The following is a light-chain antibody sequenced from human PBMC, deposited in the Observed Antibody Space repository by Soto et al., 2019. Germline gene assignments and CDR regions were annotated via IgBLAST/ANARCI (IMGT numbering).Light chain of an antibody. Sequence: QSALTQPASVSASPGQSIAISCTGTSSDVGGYNYVSWYQQHPGKAPKLMIYDVSNRTSGVSNRFSGSKSGNTASLTISGLQAEDEADYYCSSYTSSTTYVFGTGTKLTVL. CDR3: SSYTSSTTYV. CDR2: DVS. J-gene: IGLJ1*01. CDR1: SSDVGGYNY. V-gene: IGLV2-14*01.